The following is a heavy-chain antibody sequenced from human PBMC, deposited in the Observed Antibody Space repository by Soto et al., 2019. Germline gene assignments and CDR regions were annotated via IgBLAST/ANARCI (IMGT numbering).Heavy chain of an antibody. J-gene: IGHJ4*01. Sequence: GGSLRLSCAASGFTFGDYAMSWFRQAPGKGLEWVGFIKSKAYGGATDYAASVKGRFTISRDDSKSIAYLQMNSLKTEDTAVYYCTRDSGCGGACYENYFDYWGHVTLVAVYS. CDR2: IKSKAYGGAT. CDR3: TRDSGCGGACYENYFDY. CDR1: GFTFGDYA. V-gene: IGHV3-49*03. D-gene: IGHD2-21*02.